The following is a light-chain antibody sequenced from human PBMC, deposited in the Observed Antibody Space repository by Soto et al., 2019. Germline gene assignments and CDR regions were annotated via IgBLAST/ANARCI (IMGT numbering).Light chain of an antibody. CDR3: QQYDNLPRT. Sequence: DIQMTQSPSSLSAFVGDRVTITCQASQDITNYLNWYQQKPGKAPKLLIYDASELEAGVPSRFSGSGSGADFTFTISSLQPEDVATYYCQQYDNLPRTFGGGTRVEIK. V-gene: IGKV1-33*01. CDR1: QDITNY. CDR2: DAS. J-gene: IGKJ4*01.